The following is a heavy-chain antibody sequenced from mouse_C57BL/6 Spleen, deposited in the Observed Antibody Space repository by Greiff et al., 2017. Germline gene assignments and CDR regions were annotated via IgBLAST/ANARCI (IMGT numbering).Heavy chain of an antibody. CDR2: INPSTGGT. CDR1: GYSFTGYY. J-gene: IGHJ3*01. D-gene: IGHD2-4*01. V-gene: IGHV1-42*01. CDR3: ARAYYDYDGAY. Sequence: VQLQQSGPELVKPGASVKISCKASGYSFTGYYMNWVKQSPEKSLEWIGEINPSTGGTTYNQKFKAKATLTVDKSSSTAYMQLKSLTSEDSAVYYCARAYYDYDGAYWGQGTLVTVSA.